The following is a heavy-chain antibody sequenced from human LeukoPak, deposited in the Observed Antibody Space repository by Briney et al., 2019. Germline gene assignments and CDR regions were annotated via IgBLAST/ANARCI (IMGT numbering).Heavy chain of an antibody. CDR1: GGSISSSSYY. CDR3: ARVLYYYDSSGSGGAFDI. CDR2: IYYSGST. V-gene: IGHV4-61*05. D-gene: IGHD3-22*01. Sequence: PSETLSLTCTVSGGSISSSSYYWGWIRQPPGKGLEWIGYIYYSGSTYYNPSLKSRVTISVDRSKNQFSLKLSSVTAADTAVYYCARVLYYYDSSGSGGAFDIWGQGTMVTVSS. J-gene: IGHJ3*02.